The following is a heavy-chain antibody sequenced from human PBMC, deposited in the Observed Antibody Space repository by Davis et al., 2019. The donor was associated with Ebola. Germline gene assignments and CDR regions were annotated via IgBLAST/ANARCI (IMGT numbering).Heavy chain of an antibody. CDR2: IIPIFGTA. V-gene: IGHV1-69*13. J-gene: IGHJ4*02. Sequence: AASVKVSCKASGGTFSSYAISWVRQAPGQGLEWMGGIIPIFGTANYAQKFQGRVTITADESTSTAYMELSSLRSEDTAVYYCAREGVGDYFDYWGQGTLVTVSS. D-gene: IGHD3-3*01. CDR1: GGTFSSYA. CDR3: AREGVGDYFDY.